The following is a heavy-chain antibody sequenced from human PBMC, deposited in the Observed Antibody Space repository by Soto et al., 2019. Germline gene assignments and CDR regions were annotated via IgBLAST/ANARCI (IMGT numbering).Heavy chain of an antibody. CDR3: TREGSAPYYYYAMDA. CDR1: GYTFTTYG. Sequence: GALVKVSCKASGYTFTTYGISWVRQAPGEGLEWLGWINTHNGNTNYAQNLQGRVFMTADTSTNTAYVELRSLRSDDTAIYFCTREGSAPYYYYAMDAWGQGTTVTVSS. J-gene: IGHJ6*02. D-gene: IGHD3-10*01. CDR2: INTHNGNT. V-gene: IGHV1-18*01.